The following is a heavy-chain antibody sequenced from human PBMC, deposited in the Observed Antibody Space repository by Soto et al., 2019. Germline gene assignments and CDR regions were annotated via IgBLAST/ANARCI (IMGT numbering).Heavy chain of an antibody. D-gene: IGHD3-10*01. Sequence: QEQLVQSGGGEVQPGRSLRLSCVASGFTFRSHGMHWVRQAPGKGLEWVAVIWYDGSEKYYADSVKVRFTISRDNSKNTVFLQMSSLRGEDTAVYYCARWGDPKRLDVWGQGTTVTVSS. CDR2: IWYDGSEK. V-gene: IGHV3-33*01. J-gene: IGHJ6*02. CDR1: GFTFRSHG. CDR3: ARWGDPKRLDV.